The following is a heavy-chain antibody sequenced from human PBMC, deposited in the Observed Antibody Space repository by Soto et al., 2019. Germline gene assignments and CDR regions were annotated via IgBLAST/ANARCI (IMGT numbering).Heavy chain of an antibody. Sequence: GGSLRLSCAASGFTFSSYGMHWVRQAPGKGLEWVAVISYDGSNKYYADSVKGRFTISRDNSKNTLYLQMNSLRAEDTAVYYCAKDYYDSSGYPGWLDYWGQGT. CDR2: ISYDGSNK. D-gene: IGHD3-22*01. V-gene: IGHV3-30*18. CDR3: AKDYYDSSGYPGWLDY. CDR1: GFTFSSYG. J-gene: IGHJ4*02.